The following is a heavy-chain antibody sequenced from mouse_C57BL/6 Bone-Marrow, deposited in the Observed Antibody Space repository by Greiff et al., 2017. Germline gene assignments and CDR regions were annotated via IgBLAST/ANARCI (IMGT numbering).Heavy chain of an antibody. CDR3: AVGYCEDY. CDR2: IAPANGNT. V-gene: IGHV14-3*01. J-gene: IGHJ2*01. Sequence: EVKLMESVAELVRPGASVKLSCTASGFTFKNSYMHWVKQRPEQGLVWIGRIAPANGNTKYAPKFQGKATLTADTSSNTAYMQLSSLTSEDTSIYDWAVGYCEDYWGQGTTLTVSS. D-gene: IGHD2-14*01. CDR1: GFTFKNSY.